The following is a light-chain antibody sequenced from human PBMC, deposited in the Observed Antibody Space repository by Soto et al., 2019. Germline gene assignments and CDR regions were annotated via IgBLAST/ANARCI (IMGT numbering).Light chain of an antibody. CDR2: GAS. CDR3: QESYSTLWGT. CDR1: QSINTY. Sequence: DIQLTQSPSSLSASVGDRVTITCQTSQSINTYLNWYQQKPGKAPKVLIYGASSLQSGVPLRFSGGGSGTDFTLTISSLEPEDFATYYCQESYSTLWGTCGQGTKVDIK. J-gene: IGKJ1*01. V-gene: IGKV1-39*01.